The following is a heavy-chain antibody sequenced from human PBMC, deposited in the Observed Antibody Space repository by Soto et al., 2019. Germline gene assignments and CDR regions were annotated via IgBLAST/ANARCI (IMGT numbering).Heavy chain of an antibody. CDR1: GFTFSGYA. Sequence: GGSLRLSCSTSGFTFSGYAMHWVRPAPGKGLEYVSVIGNNGGSTYYADSVNGRFTISRDNSKNMLYLQMSSLRTEDTAVYYCVKALSARYNLGKAFDIWGQGTMVTVSS. CDR2: IGNNGGST. CDR3: VKALSARYNLGKAFDI. V-gene: IGHV3-64D*06. D-gene: IGHD2-2*02. J-gene: IGHJ3*02.